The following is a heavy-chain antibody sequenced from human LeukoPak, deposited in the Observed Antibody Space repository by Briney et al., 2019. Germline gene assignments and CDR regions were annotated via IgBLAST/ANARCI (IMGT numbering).Heavy chain of an antibody. J-gene: IGHJ4*02. Sequence: ASVKVSCKASGYTFTSYDINWVRQATGQGLEWMGWMNPNSGHTGYAQKFQGRVTITRNTSISTAYMELSSLRSEDAAVYYCARDNASPGWYGDYFDYWGQGTLVTVSS. CDR1: GYTFTSYD. D-gene: IGHD6-19*01. CDR2: MNPNSGHT. V-gene: IGHV1-8*03. CDR3: ARDNASPGWYGDYFDY.